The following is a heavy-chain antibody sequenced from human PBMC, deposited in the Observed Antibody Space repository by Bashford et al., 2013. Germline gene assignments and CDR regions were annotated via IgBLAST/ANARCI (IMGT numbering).Heavy chain of an antibody. CDR3: ARDRTGDYGMDN. D-gene: IGHD4-17*01. J-gene: IGHJ4*02. V-gene: IGHV3-21*01. CDR2: ISSSGTYI. Sequence: VRQAPGRGLEWVATISSSGTYIYYADALKGRVTISRDNAKNSLYLQMHSLGGDDTAVYYCARDRTGDYGMDNWGPGTLVTVSS.